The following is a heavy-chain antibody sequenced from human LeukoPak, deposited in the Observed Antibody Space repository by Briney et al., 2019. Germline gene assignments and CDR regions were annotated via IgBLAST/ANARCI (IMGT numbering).Heavy chain of an antibody. CDR3: AKEKMTDFDY. Sequence: GGSLRLSCAASGITFSNYAMSWVRQAPGKGLEWVSGISGSDGTTYYADSVKGRFTISRDNSKNTLYLQMNGLRAEDTAVYYCAKEKMTDFDYWGQGTLVTVSS. J-gene: IGHJ4*02. D-gene: IGHD5-24*01. CDR1: GITFSNYA. V-gene: IGHV3-23*01. CDR2: ISGSDGTT.